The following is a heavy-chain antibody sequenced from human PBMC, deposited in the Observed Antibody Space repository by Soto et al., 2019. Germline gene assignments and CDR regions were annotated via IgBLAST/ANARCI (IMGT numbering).Heavy chain of an antibody. CDR2: IRSKAYGGTT. Sequence: GGSLRLSCTASGFTFGDYAMSWFRQAPGKGLEWVGFIRSKAYGGTTEYAASVKGRFTISRDDSKSIAYLQMNSLKTEDTAVYYCTRDSGLYYDFWPGCMDVRGQGTTVTVS. D-gene: IGHD3-3*01. CDR3: TRDSGLYYDFWPGCMDV. V-gene: IGHV3-49*03. CDR1: GFTFGDYA. J-gene: IGHJ6*02.